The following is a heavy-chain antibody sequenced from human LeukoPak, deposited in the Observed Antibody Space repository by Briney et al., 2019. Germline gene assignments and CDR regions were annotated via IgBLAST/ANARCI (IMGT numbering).Heavy chain of an antibody. CDR1: GFTVSSNY. CDR3: ARAVSRLGVTTRGDYFDY. J-gene: IGHJ4*02. D-gene: IGHD4-17*01. Sequence: PGGSLRLSCAASGFTVSSNYMSWVRQAPGKGLEWVSVIYSGGSTYYADSVKGRFTISRDNSKNTLYLQMNSLRAEDTAVYYCARAVSRLGVTTRGDYFDYWGQGTLVTVSS. V-gene: IGHV3-53*01. CDR2: IYSGGST.